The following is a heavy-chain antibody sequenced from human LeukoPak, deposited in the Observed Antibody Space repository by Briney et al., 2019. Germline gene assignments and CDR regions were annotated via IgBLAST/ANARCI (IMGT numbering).Heavy chain of an antibody. J-gene: IGHJ5*02. CDR2: IYYSGST. V-gene: IGHV4-31*03. Sequence: SQTLSLTCTVSGGSISSGGYYWSWIRQHPGKGLEWIGYIYYSGSTYYNPSLKSRVTISVDTSKNQFSLKLSSVTAAETAVYYCARGRAAAGFWFDPWGQGTLVTVSS. D-gene: IGHD6-13*01. CDR1: GGSISSGGYY. CDR3: ARGRAAAGFWFDP.